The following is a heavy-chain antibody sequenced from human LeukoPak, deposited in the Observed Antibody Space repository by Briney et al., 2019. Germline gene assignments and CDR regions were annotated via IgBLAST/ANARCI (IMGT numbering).Heavy chain of an antibody. D-gene: IGHD3-3*01. CDR2: IFPSGGEI. CDR1: GFTFSTFA. V-gene: IGHV3-23*01. Sequence: GGSLRLSCAASGFTFSTFAMIWVRQPPGKGLEWVSSIFPSGGEIHYADSVRGRFTISRDNSKSTLYLQMNSLRAEDTAVYYCAREGSTDFWSAYSVYYFDYWGQGTLVTVSS. CDR3: AREGSTDFWSAYSVYYFDY. J-gene: IGHJ4*02.